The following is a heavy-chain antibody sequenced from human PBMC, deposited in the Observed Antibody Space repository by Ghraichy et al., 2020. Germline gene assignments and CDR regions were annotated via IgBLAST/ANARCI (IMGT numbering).Heavy chain of an antibody. Sequence: GESLNISCAASGFTFSSYAMSWVRQAPGKGLEWVSAISGSGGSTYYADSVKGRFTISRDNSKNTLYLQMNSLRAEDTAVYYCAKGQYYYGSGSKSDFDYWGQGTLVTVSS. V-gene: IGHV3-23*01. CDR3: AKGQYYYGSGSKSDFDY. J-gene: IGHJ4*02. CDR1: GFTFSSYA. D-gene: IGHD3-10*01. CDR2: ISGSGGST.